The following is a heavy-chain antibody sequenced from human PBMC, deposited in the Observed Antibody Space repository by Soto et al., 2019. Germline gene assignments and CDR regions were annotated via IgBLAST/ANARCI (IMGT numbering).Heavy chain of an antibody. CDR3: DSLNSLFRDF. CDR1: GFTVSKNY. J-gene: IGHJ4*02. D-gene: IGHD5-18*01. Sequence: GVSLRLSCAASGFTVSKNYMNWVRQAPGKGLEWVSVIYSDGNTFYADSVKGRFTISRDNSKNTVFLQMNSLRVDDTAVYYCDSLNSLFRDFWGQGALVPVSS. V-gene: IGHV3-53*01. CDR2: IYSDGNT.